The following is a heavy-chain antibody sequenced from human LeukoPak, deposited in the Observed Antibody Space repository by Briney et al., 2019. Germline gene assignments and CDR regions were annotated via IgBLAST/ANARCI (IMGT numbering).Heavy chain of an antibody. V-gene: IGHV3-48*03. Sequence: GASLRLSCAASGFTFSSYEMNWVRQAPGKGLEWVSYISSSGSTIYYADSVKGRFTISRDNSKNTLYLQMNSLRAEDTAVYYCARDSAITFGGVFDYWGQGTLVTVSS. D-gene: IGHD3-16*01. CDR1: GFTFSSYE. CDR3: ARDSAITFGGVFDY. CDR2: ISSSGSTI. J-gene: IGHJ4*02.